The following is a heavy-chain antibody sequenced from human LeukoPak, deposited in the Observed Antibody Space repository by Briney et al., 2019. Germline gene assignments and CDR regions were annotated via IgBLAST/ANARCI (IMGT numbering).Heavy chain of an antibody. CDR3: ARGRGSSTSWPGYSYGSPYFDY. CDR2: IYHSGST. J-gene: IGHJ4*02. CDR1: GYSISSGYY. D-gene: IGHD2-2*01. Sequence: PSETLSLTCTVSGYSISSGYYWGWIRQPPGKGLEWIGSIYHSGSTYYNPSLKSRVTISVDTSKNQFSLKLSSVTAADTAVYYCARGRGSSTSWPGYSYGSPYFDYWGQGTLVTVSS. V-gene: IGHV4-38-2*02.